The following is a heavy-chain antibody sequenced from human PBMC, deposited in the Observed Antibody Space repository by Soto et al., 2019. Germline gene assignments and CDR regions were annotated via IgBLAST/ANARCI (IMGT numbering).Heavy chain of an antibody. D-gene: IGHD6-13*01. CDR1: GGSISNGGYY. CDR3: ARDSHSQQPNHRWGGGDMDV. V-gene: IGHV4-31*11. CDR2: IYFSGST. J-gene: IGHJ6*03. Sequence: QLQLEESGPGLVKPSQTLSLTCAVSGGSISNGGYYWSWIRQHPGKGLEWIGSIYFSGSTYYNPSLKSRVHISVATPKYQFSLKLSSLTAADTAVYYWARDSHSQQPNHRWGGGDMDVWGKGTRVTVSS.